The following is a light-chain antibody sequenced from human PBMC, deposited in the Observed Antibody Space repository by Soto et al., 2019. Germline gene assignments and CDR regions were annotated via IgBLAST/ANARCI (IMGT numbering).Light chain of an antibody. J-gene: IGLJ3*02. CDR2: EVR. Sequence: QSALTQPASVSGSPGQSITISCTGSSSDVGAYNYVSWYQQRPGKAPKLMICEVRNRPSGVSNRFSGSKSGNTASLTISGLHAEDEADYYCSSYTTSSTLVFGGGTKLTVL. V-gene: IGLV2-14*01. CDR3: SSYTTSSTLV. CDR1: SSDVGAYNY.